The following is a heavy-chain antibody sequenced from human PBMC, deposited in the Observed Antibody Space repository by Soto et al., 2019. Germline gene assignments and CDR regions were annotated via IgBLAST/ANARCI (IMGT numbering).Heavy chain of an antibody. V-gene: IGHV4-31*08. Sequence: SETLSLTCTVSGGSISSGGYYWSWIRQHPGTGLEWIGYISYSGSTYYNQFLKSRVTISVDTSKNQFSLKLSSVTAADTAVYYYDSSGYSGLGDYWGQGTLVTVSS. CDR1: GGSISSGGYY. CDR2: ISYSGST. J-gene: IGHJ4*02. CDR3: DSSGYSGLGDY. D-gene: IGHD3-22*01.